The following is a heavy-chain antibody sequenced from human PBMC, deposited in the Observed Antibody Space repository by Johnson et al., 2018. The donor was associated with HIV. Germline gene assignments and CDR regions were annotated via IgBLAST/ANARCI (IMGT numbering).Heavy chain of an antibody. V-gene: IGHV3-30*02. CDR1: GFTFSSYG. Sequence: QVQLVESGGGVVQPGGSLRLSCAASGFTFSSYGMHWVRQAPGKGLEWAAFIRYDGSNKYYADSVKGRFTISRDNSKNTLYLQMNSLRAEDTAVYYCAKGRARTAARQPRGDAFDIWGQGTMVTVSS. CDR2: IRYDGSNK. D-gene: IGHD6-6*01. J-gene: IGHJ3*02. CDR3: AKGRARTAARQPRGDAFDI.